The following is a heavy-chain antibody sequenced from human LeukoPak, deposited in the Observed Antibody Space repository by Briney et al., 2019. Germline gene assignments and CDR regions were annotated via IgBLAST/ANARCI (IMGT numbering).Heavy chain of an antibody. V-gene: IGHV3-23*01. D-gene: IGHD3-22*01. CDR2: ISGSGGST. CDR3: AKTYYYDSSGYSYAFDI. CDR1: GFTFSSYA. J-gene: IGHJ3*02. Sequence: PGGSLRLSCAASGFTFSSYAMSWVRQAPGKGLEWVSAISGSGGSTYYADSVKGRFTISRDNSKNTLYLQMNSLRAEDTAVYYCAKTYYYDSSGYSYAFDIWGQGTMVTVSS.